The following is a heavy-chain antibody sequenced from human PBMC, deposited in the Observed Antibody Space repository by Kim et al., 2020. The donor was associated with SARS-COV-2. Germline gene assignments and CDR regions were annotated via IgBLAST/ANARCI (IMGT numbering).Heavy chain of an antibody. V-gene: IGHV3-30*18. Sequence: GGSLRLSCAASGFTFSDYRMHWVRQAPGMGLEWVAVISHDDGTISYYGGSVKGRFTISRDNSKKTLYLQMNSLRAEDTAVYYCVKEYDLLTPYYFDSWG. CDR2: ISHDDGTIS. D-gene: IGHD3-9*01. CDR1: GFTFSDYR. J-gene: IGHJ4*01. CDR3: VKEYDLLTPYYFDS.